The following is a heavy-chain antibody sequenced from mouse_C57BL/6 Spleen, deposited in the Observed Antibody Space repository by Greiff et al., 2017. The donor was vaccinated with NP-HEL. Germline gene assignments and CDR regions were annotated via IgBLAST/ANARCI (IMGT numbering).Heavy chain of an antibody. D-gene: IGHD2-1*01. Sequence: VKLVESGPELVKPGASVKISCKASGYAFSSSWMNWVKQRPGKGLEWIGRIYPGDGDTNYNGKFKGKATLTADKSSSTAYMQLSSLTSEDSAVYFCARNGNYPAMDYWGQGTSVTVSS. CDR2: IYPGDGDT. CDR3: ARNGNYPAMDY. V-gene: IGHV1-82*01. J-gene: IGHJ4*01. CDR1: GYAFSSSW.